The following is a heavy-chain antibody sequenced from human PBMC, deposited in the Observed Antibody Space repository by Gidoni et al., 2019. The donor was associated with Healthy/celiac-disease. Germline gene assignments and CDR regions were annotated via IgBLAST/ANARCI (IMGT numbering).Heavy chain of an antibody. CDR1: GFTFSSYS. D-gene: IGHD3-9*01. Sequence: QVQLVESGGGVVQPGWSLSISCAAPGFTFSSYSMHWVRQAPGKGLEWVAVISYDGSNKYYADSVKGRFTISRDNSKNTLYLQMNSLRAEDTAVYYCARETGYFDFDYWGQGTLVTVSS. J-gene: IGHJ4*02. V-gene: IGHV3-30*04. CDR2: ISYDGSNK. CDR3: ARETGYFDFDY.